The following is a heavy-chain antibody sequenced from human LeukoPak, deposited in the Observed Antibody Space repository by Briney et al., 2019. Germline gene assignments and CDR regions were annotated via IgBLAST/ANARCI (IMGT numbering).Heavy chain of an antibody. D-gene: IGHD2-8*01. Sequence: ASVKVSCKASGYTFTSYYMHWVRQAPGQGLKWMGIINPSGGSTSYAQKFQGRVTMTGDMSTSTVYMELSSLRSEDTAVYYCARGNGSPNWFDPWGQGTLVTVSS. J-gene: IGHJ5*02. V-gene: IGHV1-46*01. CDR1: GYTFTSYY. CDR2: INPSGGST. CDR3: ARGNGSPNWFDP.